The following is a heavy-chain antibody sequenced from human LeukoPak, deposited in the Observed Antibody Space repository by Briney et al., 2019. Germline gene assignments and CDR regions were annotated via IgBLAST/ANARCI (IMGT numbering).Heavy chain of an antibody. Sequence: ASVKVSCKASGYTFTGYHMHWVRQAPGQGLEWMGWINPNSGGTNYAQKFQGRVTMTRDTSISTAYMELSRLRSDDTAVYYCARDLGRYDSSGYYLYYMDVWGKGTTVTVSS. CDR1: GYTFTGYH. J-gene: IGHJ6*03. CDR2: INPNSGGT. V-gene: IGHV1-2*02. CDR3: ARDLGRYDSSGYYLYYMDV. D-gene: IGHD3-22*01.